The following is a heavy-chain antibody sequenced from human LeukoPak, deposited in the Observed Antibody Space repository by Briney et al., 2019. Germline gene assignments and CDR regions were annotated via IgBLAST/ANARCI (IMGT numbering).Heavy chain of an antibody. D-gene: IGHD1-26*01. J-gene: IGHJ3*02. Sequence: GGSLRLSCAASGFTFSGSAMHWVRQASGKGLEWVGRTRSKANSYATAYAASVKGRFTISRDDSKNTAYLQMNSLKTEDTAVYYCTRLNGANAFDIWGQGTMVTVSS. V-gene: IGHV3-73*01. CDR3: TRLNGANAFDI. CDR1: GFTFSGSA. CDR2: TRSKANSYAT.